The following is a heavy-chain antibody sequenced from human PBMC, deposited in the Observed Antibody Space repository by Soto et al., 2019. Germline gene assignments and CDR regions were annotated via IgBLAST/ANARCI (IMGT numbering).Heavy chain of an antibody. CDR2: IYYSGST. CDR1: GGSLSSYY. V-gene: IGHV4-59*08. CDR3: AKRYSGYDDAFDI. J-gene: IGHJ3*02. D-gene: IGHD5-12*01. Sequence: SETLSLTCVVSGGSLSSYYWSWIRQPPGKGLEWIGYIYYSGSTNYNPSLKSRVTISVDTSKNQFSLKLSSVTAADTAVYYCAKRYSGYDDAFDIWGQGTTVTVSS.